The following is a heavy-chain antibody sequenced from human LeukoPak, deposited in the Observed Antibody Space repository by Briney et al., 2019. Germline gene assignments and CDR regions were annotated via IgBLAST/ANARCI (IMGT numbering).Heavy chain of an antibody. Sequence: SQTLSLTCAVSGGSISSGDYYWSWIRQPPGTGLEWIGYIYYSGSTYYNPSLKSRVTISVDTSKNQFSLKLSSVTAADTAVYYCARVLLWFGELSHFDYWGQGTLVTVSS. J-gene: IGHJ4*02. CDR2: IYYSGST. CDR3: ARVLLWFGELSHFDY. D-gene: IGHD3-10*01. CDR1: GGSISSGDYY. V-gene: IGHV4-30-4*01.